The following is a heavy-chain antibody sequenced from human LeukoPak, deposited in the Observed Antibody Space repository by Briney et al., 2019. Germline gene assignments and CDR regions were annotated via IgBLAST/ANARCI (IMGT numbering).Heavy chain of an antibody. Sequence: GGSLRLSCAASGFTFSSYEMNWVRQAPGKGLEWVSYISSSGSTIYYAGSVKGRFTISRDNAKNSLYLQMNSLRAEDTAVYYCARDPGGAFDYWGQGTLVTVSS. V-gene: IGHV3-48*03. CDR2: ISSSGSTI. D-gene: IGHD3-16*01. CDR1: GFTFSSYE. CDR3: ARDPGGAFDY. J-gene: IGHJ4*02.